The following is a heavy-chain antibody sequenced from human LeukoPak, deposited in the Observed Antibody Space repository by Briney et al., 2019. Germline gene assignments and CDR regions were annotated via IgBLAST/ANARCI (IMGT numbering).Heavy chain of an antibody. V-gene: IGHV1-2*02. CDR3: ARDHSNDFWSGSGPLYYMDV. Sequence: GASVKVSCKASGYTFTGLYMHWVRQAPGQGPEWMGWINPNSGDTNYAQKFQGRVTMTRDTSISTAYMELSRLRSDDTAVYYCARDHSNDFWSGSGPLYYMDVWGKGTTVTVSS. J-gene: IGHJ6*03. D-gene: IGHD3-3*01. CDR1: GYTFTGLY. CDR2: INPNSGDT.